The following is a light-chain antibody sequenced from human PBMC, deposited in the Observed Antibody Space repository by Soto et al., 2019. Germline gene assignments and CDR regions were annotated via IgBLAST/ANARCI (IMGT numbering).Light chain of an antibody. CDR1: QNIETY. V-gene: IGKV1-39*01. CDR3: QQSYSSPRT. J-gene: IGKJ1*01. Sequence: DIQMTQSPSSLSASVGASVPITCRASQNIETYLNWYQVKPGKAPKLLLSVAPGFQGEVPSYFSGSGSGTDFTLTISSLQPEDFATYYCQQSYSSPRTFGQGTKVDIK. CDR2: VAP.